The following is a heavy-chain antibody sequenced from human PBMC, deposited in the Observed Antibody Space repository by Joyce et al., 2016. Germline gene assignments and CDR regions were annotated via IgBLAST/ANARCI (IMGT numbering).Heavy chain of an antibody. D-gene: IGHD1-26*01. CDR1: GYTFTDYY. V-gene: IGHV1-2*02. Sequence: QVQLVQSGAEVQKPGASVKVSCKASGYTFTDYYIHWVRQAPGQGLEWMGWINPNSGGTNYAQNFQGRVNMTGDTSISTVYMELHRLRSDDTAVYYCARATKPVMVVGFPEFWGQGTLVTVSS. J-gene: IGHJ4*02. CDR2: INPNSGGT. CDR3: ARATKPVMVVGFPEF.